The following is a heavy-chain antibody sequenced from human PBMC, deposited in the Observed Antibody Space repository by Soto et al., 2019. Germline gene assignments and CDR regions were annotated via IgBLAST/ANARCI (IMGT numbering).Heavy chain of an antibody. J-gene: IGHJ4*02. CDR3: AKHDRGDFPAC. Sequence: QLLLQQSGPGLLKPSETLSLTCTVSGDSFRSRDHSWGWIRQPPGKVLEWIGSIFYSGSTYYNPSLTSGVTISVDTSTNQVSLQVSYVTAADTAVSYCAKHDRGDFPACWGQGPRVAVS. CDR1: GDSFRSRDHS. D-gene: IGHD3-10*01. V-gene: IGHV4-39*01. CDR2: IFYSGST.